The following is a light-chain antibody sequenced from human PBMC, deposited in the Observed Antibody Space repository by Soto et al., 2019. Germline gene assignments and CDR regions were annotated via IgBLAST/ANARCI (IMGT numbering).Light chain of an antibody. V-gene: IGLV3-21*04. CDR3: QVWDSSSDRPGV. CDR1: NIGSKS. CDR2: YDS. J-gene: IGLJ3*02. Sequence: SYELTQPPSVSVAPGKTARITCGGNNIGSKSVHWCQQKPGQAPVLVIYYDSDRPSGIPERFSGSNSGNTATLTISRVEAGDEADYYCQVWDSSSDRPGVFGGGTKVTVL.